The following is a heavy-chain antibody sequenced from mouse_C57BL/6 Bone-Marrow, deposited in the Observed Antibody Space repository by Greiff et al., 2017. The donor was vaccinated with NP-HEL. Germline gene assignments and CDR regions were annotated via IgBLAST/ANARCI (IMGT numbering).Heavy chain of an antibody. Sequence: TVSGFSLTSYGVHWVRQSPGKGLEWLGVIWSGGSTDYNAAFISRLSISKDNSKSQVFFKMNSLQADDTAIYYCARNPPSYYGSSYDYAMDYWGQGTSVTVSS. CDR3: ARNPPSYYGSSYDYAMDY. CDR2: IWSGGST. CDR1: GFSLTSYG. V-gene: IGHV2-2*01. D-gene: IGHD1-1*01. J-gene: IGHJ4*01.